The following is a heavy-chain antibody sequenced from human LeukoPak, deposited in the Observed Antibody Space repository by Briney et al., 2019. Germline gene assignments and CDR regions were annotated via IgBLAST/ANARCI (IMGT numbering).Heavy chain of an antibody. V-gene: IGHV1-8*01. D-gene: IGHD6-19*01. J-gene: IGHJ6*02. CDR1: GYTFTSYD. CDR3: ARFGVTVPGTYGLDV. Sequence: ASVKVSCKPSGYTFTSYDINWVRQATGQGLEWMGWMNPNSGNSGYAEKFQGRLTMTRNTSISTAYMELSSLRSEDTAVYYCARFGVTVPGTYGLDVWGQGTTVTVSS. CDR2: MNPNSGNS.